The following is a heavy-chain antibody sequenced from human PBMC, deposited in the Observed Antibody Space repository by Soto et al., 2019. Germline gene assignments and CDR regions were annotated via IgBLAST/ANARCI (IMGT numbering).Heavy chain of an antibody. CDR3: ARVSIAVAGIAYYFDY. Sequence: QVQLVESGGGVVQPGRSLRLSCAASGFSFSRCAMHWVRQAPGKGLEWVAVVSHDGSNKYYADAVKGRVTISRDNSINTVYLQMNSLRAEDTAVYYCARVSIAVAGIAYYFDYWGQGTLVTGSS. CDR1: GFSFSRCA. J-gene: IGHJ4*02. D-gene: IGHD6-19*01. V-gene: IGHV3-30-3*01. CDR2: VSHDGSNK.